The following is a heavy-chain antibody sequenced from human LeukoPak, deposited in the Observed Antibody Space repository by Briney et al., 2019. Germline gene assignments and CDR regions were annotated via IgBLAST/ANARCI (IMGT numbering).Heavy chain of an antibody. CDR3: ASTGYCSGGSCLGYYYYGMDV. Sequence: GESLKISCKGSGYSFTSYWISWVRQMPGKGLEWMGRIDPSDSYTNYSPSFQGHVTISADKSISTAYLQWSSLKASDTAMYYCASTGYCSGGSCLGYYYYGMDVWGKGTTVTVSS. J-gene: IGHJ6*04. D-gene: IGHD2-15*01. CDR1: GYSFTSYW. CDR2: IDPSDSYT. V-gene: IGHV5-10-1*01.